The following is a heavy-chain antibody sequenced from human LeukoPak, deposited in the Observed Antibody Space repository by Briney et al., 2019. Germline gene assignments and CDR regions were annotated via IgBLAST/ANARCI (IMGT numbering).Heavy chain of an antibody. V-gene: IGHV4-34*01. J-gene: IGHJ6*03. CDR3: ARRGANPWSAEYSGGRYWNYYYYMDV. CDR1: GGSFSGYY. CDR2: INHSGST. D-gene: IGHD6-19*01. Sequence: SETLSLTCAVYGGSFSGYYWSWIRQPPGKGLEWIGEINHSGSTNYNPSLKSRVTISVDTSKNQFSLKLSSVTAADTAVYYCARRGANPWSAEYSGGRYWNYYYYMDVWGKGTTVTISS.